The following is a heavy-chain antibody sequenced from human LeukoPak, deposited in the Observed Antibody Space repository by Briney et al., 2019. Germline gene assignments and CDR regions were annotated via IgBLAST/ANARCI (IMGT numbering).Heavy chain of an antibody. V-gene: IGHV4-4*09. CDR1: GDSIRSFY. CDR2: IYINGDT. J-gene: IGHJ5*02. D-gene: IGHD1-7*01. CDR3: AKTARTFAS. Sequence: SETLSLTCTVSGDSIRSFYWSWIRQAPRKGLECIGFIYINGDTSYNPSLKGRATLSLDTSKNQFSLRLTSVTAADTAVYYCAKTARTFASWGPGTLVTVSS.